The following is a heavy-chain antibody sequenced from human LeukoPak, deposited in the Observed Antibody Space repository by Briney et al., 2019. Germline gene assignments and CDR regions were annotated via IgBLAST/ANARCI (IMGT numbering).Heavy chain of an antibody. Sequence: PGGSLRLSCAASGFTFSSYGMHWVRQAPGKGLEWVAVISYDGSNKYYADSVKGRFTISRDNSKNTLYLQMNSLRAEDTAVYYCASSIMITFGGVNYWGQGTLVTVSS. V-gene: IGHV3-30*03. CDR3: ASSIMITFGGVNY. CDR2: ISYDGSNK. D-gene: IGHD3-16*01. J-gene: IGHJ4*02. CDR1: GFTFSSYG.